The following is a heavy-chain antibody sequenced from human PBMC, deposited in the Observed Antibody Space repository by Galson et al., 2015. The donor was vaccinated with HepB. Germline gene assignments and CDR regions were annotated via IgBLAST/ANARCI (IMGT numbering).Heavy chain of an antibody. J-gene: IGHJ4*02. Sequence: SVKVSCKASGYTFTSYAMHWVRQAPGQRLEWMGWINAGNGNTKYSQKFQGRVTITRDTSASTAYMELSSLRSEDTAVYYCASSASSGYPFDYWGQGTLVTVSS. D-gene: IGHD3-22*01. V-gene: IGHV1-3*01. CDR2: INAGNGNT. CDR3: ASSASSGYPFDY. CDR1: GYTFTSYA.